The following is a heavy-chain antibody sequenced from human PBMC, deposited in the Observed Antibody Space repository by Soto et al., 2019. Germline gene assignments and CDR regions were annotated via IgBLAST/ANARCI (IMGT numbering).Heavy chain of an antibody. CDR3: ATDGGAAGFDF. CDR1: GHTLTSYY. CDR2: IYPSGGTT. D-gene: IGHD3-16*01. Sequence: QVQLVQSGAELKKPGASVKVSCRASGHTLTSYYMHWVRQAPGQGLEWMGIIYPSGGTTKYARKFQGRLSMTRDTSTGTAYMELNSLRSEDTAVYYCATDGGAAGFDFWGQGTLVTVSS. J-gene: IGHJ4*02. V-gene: IGHV1-46*01.